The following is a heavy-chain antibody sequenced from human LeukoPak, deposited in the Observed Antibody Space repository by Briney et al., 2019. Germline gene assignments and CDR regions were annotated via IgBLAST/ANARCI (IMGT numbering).Heavy chain of an antibody. D-gene: IGHD4-17*01. V-gene: IGHV4-4*02. CDR2: IYHSGST. CDR3: ARDSAPYGDFPKYYFDY. J-gene: IGHJ4*02. Sequence: SGTLSLTCAVSGGSISSSNWWSWVRQPPGKGLEWIGEIYHSGSTNYNPSLKSRVTISVDTSKNQFSLKLSSVTAADTAVYYCARDSAPYGDFPKYYFDYWGQGTLVTVSS. CDR1: GGSISSSNW.